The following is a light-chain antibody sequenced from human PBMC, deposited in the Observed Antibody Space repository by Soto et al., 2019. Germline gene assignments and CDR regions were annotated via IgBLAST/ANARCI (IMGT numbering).Light chain of an antibody. CDR1: SGDVGAYDR. CDR2: DVT. V-gene: IGLV2-11*01. Sequence: QSALAEPRSVSGSPGQSVTISCTGTSGDVGAYDRVSWYQHHPTKAPKLIIYDVTNRPSGVPYRFSGSQSGSTASLTISGLQAEDEADYYCCSHAGGSSWVFGRGTKLTVL. CDR3: CSHAGGSSWV. J-gene: IGLJ3*02.